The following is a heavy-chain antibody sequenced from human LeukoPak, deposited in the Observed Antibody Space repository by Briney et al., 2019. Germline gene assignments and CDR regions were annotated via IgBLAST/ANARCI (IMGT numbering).Heavy chain of an antibody. V-gene: IGHV3-49*04. CDR1: GFTFGDYA. CDR2: IRSKAYGGTT. J-gene: IGHJ3*02. D-gene: IGHD1-1*01. Sequence: PGGSLRLSCTASGFTFGDYAMSWVRQAPGKGLEWVGFIRSKAYGGTTEYAASVKGRFTISRDDSRSIAYLQMNSLKTEDTAVYYCARNGVGPNWNPLPNAFDIWGQGTMVTVSS. CDR3: ARNGVGPNWNPLPNAFDI.